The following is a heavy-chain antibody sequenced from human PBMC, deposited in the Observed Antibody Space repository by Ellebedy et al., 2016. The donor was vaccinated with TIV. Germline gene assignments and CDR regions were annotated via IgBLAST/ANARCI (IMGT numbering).Heavy chain of an antibody. V-gene: IGHV3-7*04. CDR2: IKQDGSEK. CDR3: ARGVPMYSSSTRFYFDY. D-gene: IGHD6-13*01. J-gene: IGHJ4*02. Sequence: PGGSLRLSCAASGFPLSNYWMNWVRRAQGKGLEWVANIKQDGSEKFSMDSVTGRITVSRDNAKNSLYLKMDSVSAEYTAVYYCARGVPMYSSSTRFYFDYWGQGAPVTVSS. CDR1: GFPLSNYW.